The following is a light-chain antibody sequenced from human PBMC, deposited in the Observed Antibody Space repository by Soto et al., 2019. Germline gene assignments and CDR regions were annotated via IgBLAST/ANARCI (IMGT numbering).Light chain of an antibody. CDR3: MQALQTPLT. V-gene: IGKV2-28*01. CDR2: LGS. Sequence: DIVMTQSPLSLPVTPGEPASISCRSSQSLLHRSGYNYLTWYLQKPGQSPQLLIYLGSSRASGVPDRFSGSGSGTDFTLKFSRVEAEDVGVYYCMQALQTPLTFGGGTKVDIK. J-gene: IGKJ4*01. CDR1: QSLLHRSGYNY.